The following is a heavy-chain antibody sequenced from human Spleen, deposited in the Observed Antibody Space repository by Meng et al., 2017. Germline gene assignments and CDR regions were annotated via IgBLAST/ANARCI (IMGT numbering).Heavy chain of an antibody. D-gene: IGHD3-10*01. Sequence: SLKISWAASGFTFSSYSMNWVRQAPGKGLEWVSGISWDSGSIGYADSVKGRFTISRDNAKNSLYLQMNSLRAEDMALYYCAKLSYGPGSYLNDAFDIWGQGTMVTVSS. CDR3: AKLSYGPGSYLNDAFDI. V-gene: IGHV3-9*03. CDR2: ISWDSGSI. J-gene: IGHJ3*02. CDR1: GFTFSSYS.